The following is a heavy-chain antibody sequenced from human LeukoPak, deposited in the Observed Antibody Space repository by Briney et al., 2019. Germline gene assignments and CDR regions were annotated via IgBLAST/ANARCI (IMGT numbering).Heavy chain of an antibody. CDR1: GGSFSGYY. D-gene: IGHD3-10*01. J-gene: IGHJ5*02. V-gene: IGHV4-34*01. CDR3: ARCPHYYGSGSYSTAVGHNWFDP. Sequence: SETLSLTCAVYGGSFSGYYWSWIRQPPGKGLEWIGEINHSGSTNYNPSLKSRVTISVDTSKNQFSLKLSSVTAADTAVYYCARCPHYYGSGSYSTAVGHNWFDPWGQGTLVTVSS. CDR2: INHSGST.